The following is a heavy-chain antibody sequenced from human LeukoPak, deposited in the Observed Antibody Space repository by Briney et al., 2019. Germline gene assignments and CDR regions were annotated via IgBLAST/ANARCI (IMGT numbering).Heavy chain of an antibody. D-gene: IGHD2-15*01. Sequence: GGSLRLSCAASGFTVSRNYMSWISQAPGKGLEWVSVIYSGGSTYYADSVKGRFTISRDNSKNTLYLQMNSLRAEDTAVYYCAKELLALSTYPATLDYWGQGTLVTVSS. V-gene: IGHV3-66*01. CDR1: GFTVSRNY. CDR3: AKELLALSTYPATLDY. J-gene: IGHJ4*02. CDR2: IYSGGST.